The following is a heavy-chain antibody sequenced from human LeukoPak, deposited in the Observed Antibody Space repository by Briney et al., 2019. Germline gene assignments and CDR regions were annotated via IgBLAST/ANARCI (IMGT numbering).Heavy chain of an antibody. V-gene: IGHV3-66*01. CDR3: AGTPYYYGSGSYYKY. CDR2: IYSGGNT. CDR1: GFTVSSNY. J-gene: IGHJ4*02. D-gene: IGHD3-10*01. Sequence: GGSLRLSCAASGFTVSSNYMSWVRQAPGKGLEWVSVIYSGGNTYYADSVKGRFTISRDNSKNTLYLQMNSLRAEDTAVYYCAGTPYYYGSGSYYKYWGQGTLVTVSS.